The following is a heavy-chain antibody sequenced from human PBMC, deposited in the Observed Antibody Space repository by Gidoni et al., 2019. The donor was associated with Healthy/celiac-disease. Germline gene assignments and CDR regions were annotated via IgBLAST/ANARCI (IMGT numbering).Heavy chain of an antibody. J-gene: IGHJ6*02. CDR3: TVHCSGGSCYSIHGMDV. Sequence: EVQLVESGGALVQPGGSLKLSCAASGFTFSGSALPWVRQASGKGLEWVGRIRSKANSYATAYAASVKGRFTISRDDSKNTAYLQMNSLKTEDTAVYYCTVHCSGGSCYSIHGMDVWGQGTTVTVSS. D-gene: IGHD2-15*01. V-gene: IGHV3-73*02. CDR1: GFTFSGSA. CDR2: IRSKANSYAT.